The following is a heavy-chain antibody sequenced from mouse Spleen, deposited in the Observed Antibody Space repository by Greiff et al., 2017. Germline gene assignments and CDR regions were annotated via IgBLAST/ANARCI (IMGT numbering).Heavy chain of an antibody. J-gene: IGHJ4*01. Sequence: EVKLQESGPGLVKPSQSLSLTCSVTGYSITSGYYWNWIRQFPGNKLEWMGYISYDGSNNYNPSLKNRISITRDTSKNQFFLKLNSVTTEDTATYYCARETGTEGYYAMDYWGQGTSVTVSS. CDR1: GYSITSGYY. V-gene: IGHV3-6*01. CDR2: ISYDGSN. D-gene: IGHD4-1*01. CDR3: ARETGTEGYYAMDY.